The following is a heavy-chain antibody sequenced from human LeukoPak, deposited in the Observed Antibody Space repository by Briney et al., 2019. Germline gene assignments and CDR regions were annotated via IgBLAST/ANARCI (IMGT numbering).Heavy chain of an antibody. Sequence: PGGSLRFSCAASGFTFSSYSMNWVRQAPGKGLEWVSHISSSSSTIYYAGSVKGRFTISRDNAKNSLFLQMNSLRAEDTAVYYCARSRGSSGSYPFDYWGQGTLVTVSS. CDR2: ISSSSSTI. V-gene: IGHV3-48*01. D-gene: IGHD1-26*01. CDR1: GFTFSSYS. J-gene: IGHJ4*02. CDR3: ARSRGSSGSYPFDY.